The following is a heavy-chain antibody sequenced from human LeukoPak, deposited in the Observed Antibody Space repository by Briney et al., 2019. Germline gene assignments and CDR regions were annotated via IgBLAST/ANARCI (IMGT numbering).Heavy chain of an antibody. J-gene: IGHJ6*02. V-gene: IGHV4-59*01. CDR2: ISYGGNT. CDR1: GGSISSYY. Sequence: SETLSLTCTVSGGSISSYYWSWIRQPPGKGLEWIGYISYGGNTNYNPSLKSRVTISVDTSKNQFSLKLTSVTAADTAVYYCARDRIDYFYGMDVWGQGTTVTVSS. CDR3: ARDRIDYFYGMDV.